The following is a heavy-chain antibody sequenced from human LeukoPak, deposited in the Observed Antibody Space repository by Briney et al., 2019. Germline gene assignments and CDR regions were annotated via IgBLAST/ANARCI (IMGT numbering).Heavy chain of an antibody. J-gene: IGHJ4*02. V-gene: IGHV4-39*01. CDR1: GGSISSSSYY. CDR2: IYYRGST. Sequence: PSETLSLTCTVSGGSISSSSYYWGWIRQPPGKGLEWIGSIYYRGSTYYNPSLKSRVTISVDTSKNQFSLKLSSVTAADTAVYYCARYGDYEGFFDYWGQGTLVTVSS. CDR3: ARYGDYEGFFDY. D-gene: IGHD4-17*01.